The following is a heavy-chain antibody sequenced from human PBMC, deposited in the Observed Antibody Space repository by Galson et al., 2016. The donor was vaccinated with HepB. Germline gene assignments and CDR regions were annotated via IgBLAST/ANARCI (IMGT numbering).Heavy chain of an antibody. V-gene: IGHV3-72*01. Sequence: SLRLSCAASGFTFSDHYIDWVRQAPGKGLEWVGRSRDKAHSYSTEYAASVKGRFAISRDESENSLYLQTNSLKTDDTAVYYCARDFYDGSCHYMDYWGRGTLVTVSS. CDR2: SRDKAHSYST. CDR1: GFTFSDHY. J-gene: IGHJ4*02. CDR3: ARDFYDGSCHYMDY. D-gene: IGHD2/OR15-2a*01.